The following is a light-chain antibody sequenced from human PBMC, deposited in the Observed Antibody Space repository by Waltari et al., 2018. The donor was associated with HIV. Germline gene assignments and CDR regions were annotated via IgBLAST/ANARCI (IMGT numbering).Light chain of an antibody. CDR1: STDVGSLNL. Sequence: QSALTQSASVSGSPGQSITISCTGTSTDVGSLNLVSLYQHHPGKAPKLMVYEVNKRPSGVSKRFSGSKSGNTASLTISVLQAEDEADYYCCSYAGSSTSVVFGGGTKLTVL. CDR2: EVN. CDR3: CSYAGSSTSVV. V-gene: IGLV2-23*02. J-gene: IGLJ2*01.